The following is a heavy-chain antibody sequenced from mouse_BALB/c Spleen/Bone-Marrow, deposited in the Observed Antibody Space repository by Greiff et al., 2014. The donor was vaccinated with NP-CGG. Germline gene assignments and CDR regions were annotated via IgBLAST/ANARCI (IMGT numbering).Heavy chain of an antibody. Sequence: QVQLQQSGAELAKPGASVKMSCRASGYTFTSYWMHWVKQRPGQGLEWIGYINPSTTYSAYNQKCKDKATLTADKSSSTAYMQLSSRTSEDSAVYYCALYYRYDYFDYWGQGTTLTVSS. CDR2: INPSTTYS. CDR3: ALYYRYDYFDY. J-gene: IGHJ2*01. V-gene: IGHV1-7*01. D-gene: IGHD2-14*01. CDR1: GYTFTSYW.